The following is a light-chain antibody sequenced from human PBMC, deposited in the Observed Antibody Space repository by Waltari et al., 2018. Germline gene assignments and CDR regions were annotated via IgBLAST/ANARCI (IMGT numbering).Light chain of an antibody. J-gene: IGKJ5*01. Sequence: VLTPSPGPLSLSPGESVTLSCRASQSVRGNYLAWYQQQPGQSPRLLIYETSTRATGVPDRFRGSGSGTEFTLTIDRLEPEDFAVYFCQQYSASPHVTFGQGTRLEIK. CDR3: QQYSASPHVT. V-gene: IGKV3-20*01. CDR1: QSVRGNY. CDR2: ETS.